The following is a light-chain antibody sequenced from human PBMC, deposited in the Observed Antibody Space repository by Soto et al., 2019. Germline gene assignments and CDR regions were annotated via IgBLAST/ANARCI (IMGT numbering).Light chain of an antibody. J-gene: IGKJ1*01. Sequence: EIVLTQSPGTLSLSPGERATLSCRASQSVSSNLAWYQHKPGQAPRLLIYGASSRATGIPDRFSGSGSGTDFTLTISRLEPEDSAVYYCQQYDTSPRTFGQGTKVDI. V-gene: IGKV3-20*01. CDR3: QQYDTSPRT. CDR1: QSVSSN. CDR2: GAS.